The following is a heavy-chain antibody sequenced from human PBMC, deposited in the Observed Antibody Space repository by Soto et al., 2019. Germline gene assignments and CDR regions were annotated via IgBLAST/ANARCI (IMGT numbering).Heavy chain of an antibody. V-gene: IGHV3-23*01. D-gene: IGHD3-10*01. CDR2: ISKSGDST. CDR1: GVTFTSYA. Sequence: EVQLLEAGGGLVQPGGSLRLSCAASGVTFTSYAMTWVRQVPVEGLQWVSSISKSGDSTYYADSVKGRFTTSRDNSKNTLYLQLHSLRAEDTAIYYCAKGSFGLDYSGQGTLVTVSS. CDR3: AKGSFGLDY. J-gene: IGHJ4*02.